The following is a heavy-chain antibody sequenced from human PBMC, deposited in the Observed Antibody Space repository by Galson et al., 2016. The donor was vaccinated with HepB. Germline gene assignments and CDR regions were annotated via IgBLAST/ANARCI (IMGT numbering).Heavy chain of an antibody. D-gene: IGHD3-22*01. V-gene: IGHV4-31*03. J-gene: IGHJ3*01. CDR3: ARDSGNPYYYDRDGTRRAFDV. Sequence: TLSLTCTVSGGSISSGGHYWTWIRQHPGKGLEWIGYIYHSGNAFYNPSLKSRVAISVDTSKNHFSLNLTSVTAADTAVYYCARDSGNPYYYDRDGTRRAFDVWGQGTLVTGS. CDR1: GGSISSGGHY. CDR2: IYHSGNA.